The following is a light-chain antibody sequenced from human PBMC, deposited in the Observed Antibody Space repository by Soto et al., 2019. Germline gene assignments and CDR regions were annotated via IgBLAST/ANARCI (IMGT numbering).Light chain of an antibody. CDR3: QQYYSTPRT. V-gene: IGKV4-1*01. Sequence: DIVMTQSPDSLAVSLGERATINCKSSQSVLYSSNNKNDLALYQQKPGQPPKLLIYWASTRESGVPDRFSGSGSGTDFTLTISSLQAEDVAVYYCQQYYSTPRTFGQGTKVEIK. CDR1: QSVLYSSNNKND. CDR2: WAS. J-gene: IGKJ1*01.